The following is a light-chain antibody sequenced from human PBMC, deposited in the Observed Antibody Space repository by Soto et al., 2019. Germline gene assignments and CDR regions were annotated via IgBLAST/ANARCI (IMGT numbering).Light chain of an antibody. CDR1: QSVFYSSNNKIY. CDR2: WAS. CDR3: QQYYSTPPT. Sequence: DMLLTQSPDSLAVSLGERATINCKSSQSVFYSSNNKIYLAWYQQKPGQPPKLLIFWASTRESGVPDRFSGSGSGTDFTLTISSLQAEDVAVYHCQQYYSTPPTFGGGTKVDIK. V-gene: IGKV4-1*01. J-gene: IGKJ4*01.